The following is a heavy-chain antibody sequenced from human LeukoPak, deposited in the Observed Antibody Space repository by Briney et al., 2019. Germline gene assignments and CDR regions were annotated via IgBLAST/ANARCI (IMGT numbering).Heavy chain of an antibody. CDR3: ARFIAAAGTRRSPSGYFDF. CDR1: GYSISSGYY. Sequence: PSETLSLTCAVSGYSISSGYYWGWLRQPPGKGLEWIGSIYRSGSTYYNPSLKSRDTISVDTSKHQFSLNLSSVTAADTAVYYCARFIAAAGTRRSPSGYFDFWGQGTLVTVSS. CDR2: IYRSGST. D-gene: IGHD6-13*01. V-gene: IGHV4-38-2*01. J-gene: IGHJ4*02.